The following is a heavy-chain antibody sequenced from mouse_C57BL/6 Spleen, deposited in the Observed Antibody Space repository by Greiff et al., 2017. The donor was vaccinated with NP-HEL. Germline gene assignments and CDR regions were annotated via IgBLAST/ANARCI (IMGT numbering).Heavy chain of an antibody. CDR1: GYTFTSYW. V-gene: IGHV1-50*01. D-gene: IGHD1-1*01. CDR2: IDPSDSYT. J-gene: IGHJ2*01. Sequence: VQLQQPGAELVKPGASVKLSCKASGYTFTSYWMQWVKQRPGQGLEWIGEIDPSDSYTNYNQKFKGKATLTVDTSSSTAYMQLSSLTSEDSAVYYCARERYYGSSPYYFDDWGQGTTLTVSS. CDR3: ARERYYGSSPYYFDD.